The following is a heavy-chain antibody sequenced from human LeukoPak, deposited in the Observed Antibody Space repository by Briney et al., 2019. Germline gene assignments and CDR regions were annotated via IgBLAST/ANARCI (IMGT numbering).Heavy chain of an antibody. CDR2: IYYTGST. J-gene: IGHJ4*02. CDR3: ARRGGSGRAFDY. Sequence: SETLSLTCSVSGASLSGGTYYWGWIRQPPGEGLEWIGSIYYTGSTYDNPSLKSRVTISVDTSKNQFSLKLSSVTAADTAVYYCARRGGSGRAFDYWGQGTLVTVSS. CDR1: GASLSGGTYY. D-gene: IGHD1-26*01. V-gene: IGHV4-39*01.